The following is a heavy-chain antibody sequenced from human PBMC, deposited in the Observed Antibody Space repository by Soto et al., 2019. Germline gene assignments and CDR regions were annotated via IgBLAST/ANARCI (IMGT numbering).Heavy chain of an antibody. CDR2: INHSGSA. D-gene: IGHD3-10*01. J-gene: IGHJ4*02. Sequence: QVQLQQWGAGLLKPSETLSLTCAVYGGSFSGYYWSWIRQPPGKGLEWIGEINHSGSANYNPSLKSPVTISVDTSKNQCSLKLSSVNAADTAVYYCARGRYYYCSGSYFDYWGQGTLVTVSS. CDR1: GGSFSGYY. CDR3: ARGRYYYCSGSYFDY. V-gene: IGHV4-34*01.